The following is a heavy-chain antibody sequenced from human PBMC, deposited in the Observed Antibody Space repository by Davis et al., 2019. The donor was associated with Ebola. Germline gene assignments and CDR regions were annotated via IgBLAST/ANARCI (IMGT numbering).Heavy chain of an antibody. CDR2: IYYSGST. V-gene: IGHV4-31*02. D-gene: IGHD3-16*01. CDR3: ASGGTDF. J-gene: IGHJ4*02. Sequence: LSPPLHLPDASSSSPGYHRIWTRQHPGKGLEWIGYIYYSGSTYYNPSLKSRVTISVDTSKNQCSLKLSSVTAADTAVYYCASGGTDFWGQGTLVAVSS. CDR1: DASSSSPGYH.